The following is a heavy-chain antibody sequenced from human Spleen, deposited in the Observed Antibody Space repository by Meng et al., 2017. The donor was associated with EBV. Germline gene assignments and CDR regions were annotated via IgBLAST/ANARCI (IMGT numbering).Heavy chain of an antibody. Sequence: LKGFRPPAGKPQQTLPLACTFSGFSPRISGVGVGWIRQPPGKALEWLALIYWDDDKRYRPSLKSRLTITKDTSKNQLVLTMTNMDPVDTATYYCAHRPPWEWHFDYWGQGTLVTVSS. CDR1: GFSPRISGVG. D-gene: IGHD3-3*01. CDR3: AHRPPWEWHFDY. V-gene: IGHV2-5*02. J-gene: IGHJ4*02. CDR2: IYWDDDK.